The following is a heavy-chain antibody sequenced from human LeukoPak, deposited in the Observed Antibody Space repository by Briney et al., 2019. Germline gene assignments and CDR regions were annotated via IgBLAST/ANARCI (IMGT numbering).Heavy chain of an antibody. CDR3: AKEILPNDF. CDR2: ISIGEST. J-gene: IGHJ4*02. Sequence: PGGSLRLSCAVSGFTFSSHSMTWVRQAPGKGLEWVAGISIGESTFYEDSVKSRFTISRDKSKNTLSLQMNTVRAADTAVYYCAKEILPNDFWGQGNLVTVSS. V-gene: IGHV3-23*01. D-gene: IGHD2/OR15-2a*01. CDR1: GFTFSSHS.